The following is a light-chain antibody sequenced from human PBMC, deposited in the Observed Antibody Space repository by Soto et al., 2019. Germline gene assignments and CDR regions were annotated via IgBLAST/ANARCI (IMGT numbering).Light chain of an antibody. Sequence: EIVLTQSTATLSLSPGERATLSCRASQSVSSYLAWYQQKPGQAPRLLIYDASNRATGIPARFSGSGSGTDFTLTISSLEPEDFAVYYCQQRSNWPLTFGPGAKGDIK. V-gene: IGKV3-11*01. CDR2: DAS. CDR1: QSVSSY. CDR3: QQRSNWPLT. J-gene: IGKJ3*01.